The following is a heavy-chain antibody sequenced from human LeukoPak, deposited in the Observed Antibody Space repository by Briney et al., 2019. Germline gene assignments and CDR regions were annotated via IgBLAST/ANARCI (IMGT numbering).Heavy chain of an antibody. Sequence: SETLSLTCTVSGGSISNKYWSWIRQPPGKGLEWIGSIYYSGSTYYNPSLKSRVTISVDTSKNQFSLKLSSVTAADTAVYYCARALGLGAFGNAFDIWGQGTMVTVSS. CDR3: ARALGLGAFGNAFDI. CDR2: IYYSGST. CDR1: GGSISNKY. V-gene: IGHV4-59*12. D-gene: IGHD3-16*01. J-gene: IGHJ3*02.